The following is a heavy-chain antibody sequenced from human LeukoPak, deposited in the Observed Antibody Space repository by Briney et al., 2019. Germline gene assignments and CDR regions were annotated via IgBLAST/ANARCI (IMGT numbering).Heavy chain of an antibody. CDR1: GGSISSSNW. D-gene: IGHD3-22*01. CDR3: ARDRTYYYDSSGPHDAFDI. V-gene: IGHV4-4*02. Sequence: PSGTLSLTCAVSGGSISSSNWWSWVRQPPGKGLERIGEIYHSGSTNYNPFLKSRVTISVDKSKNQFSLELSSVTAADTAVYYCARDRTYYYDSSGPHDAFDIWGQGTMVTVSS. CDR2: IYHSGST. J-gene: IGHJ3*02.